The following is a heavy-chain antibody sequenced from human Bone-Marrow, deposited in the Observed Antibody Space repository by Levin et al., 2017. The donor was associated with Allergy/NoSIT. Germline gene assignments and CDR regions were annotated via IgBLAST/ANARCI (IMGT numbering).Heavy chain of an antibody. D-gene: IGHD5-24*01. CDR3: ARASLSDGWHGDY. V-gene: IGHV3-30*04. CDR2: ISPDGTNT. Sequence: GESLKISCAASGFTFNDYAMHWVRQTPGKALEWVALISPDGTNTYYVHSVKGRFTISRDSSKNTLYLQMNTLRGEDTAVYYCARASLSDGWHGDYWGQGTLVTVSS. J-gene: IGHJ4*02. CDR1: GFTFNDYA.